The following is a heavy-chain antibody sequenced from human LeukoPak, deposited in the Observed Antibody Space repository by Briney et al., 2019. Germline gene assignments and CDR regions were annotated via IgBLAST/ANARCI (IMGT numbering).Heavy chain of an antibody. D-gene: IGHD6-19*01. CDR2: INAGNGDT. CDR3: ARGASRGWPFDY. V-gene: IGHV1-3*01. Sequence: ASVKVSCKASGYTFATYAIHWVRQAPGQRLECMGWINAGNGDTKYSQEFEGRVTISRDTSANTAYMELSSLRSEDTAIYYCARGASRGWPFDYGGQGPLVTVPS. CDR1: GYTFATYA. J-gene: IGHJ4*02.